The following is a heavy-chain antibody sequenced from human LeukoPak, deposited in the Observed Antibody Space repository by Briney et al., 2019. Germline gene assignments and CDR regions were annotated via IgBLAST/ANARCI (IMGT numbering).Heavy chain of an antibody. D-gene: IGHD3-10*01. CDR1: GYTFTSYG. V-gene: IGHV1-18*01. CDR2: ISAYNGNT. J-gene: IGHJ3*02. Sequence: ASVKVSCKASGYTFTSYGISWVRQAPGQGLEWMGWISAYNGNTNYAQKFQGRVTMTRDMSTSTVYMELSSLRSEDTAVYYCARDLELLWFGELRRTGRGAFDIWGQGTMVTVSS. CDR3: ARDLELLWFGELRRTGRGAFDI.